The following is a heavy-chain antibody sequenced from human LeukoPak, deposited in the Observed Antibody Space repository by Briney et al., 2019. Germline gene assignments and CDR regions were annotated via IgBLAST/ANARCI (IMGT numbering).Heavy chain of an antibody. J-gene: IGHJ3*02. CDR2: ISSSSSYI. Sequence: GGSLRLSCAASGFTFSSYSMNWVRQAPGKGLEWVSSISSSSSYIYYADSVKGRFTISRDNSKNTLYLQMNSLRAEDTAVYYCARGRGIVGATDAFDIWGQGTMVTVSS. CDR3: ARGRGIVGATDAFDI. V-gene: IGHV3-21*04. CDR1: GFTFSSYS. D-gene: IGHD1-26*01.